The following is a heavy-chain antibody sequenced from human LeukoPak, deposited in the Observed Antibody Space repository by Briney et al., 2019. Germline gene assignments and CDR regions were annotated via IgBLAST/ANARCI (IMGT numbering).Heavy chain of an antibody. CDR1: GFTFSSYG. Sequence: GGSLRLSCAASGFTFSSYGMHWVRQAPGRGLEWVAVISYDGSNKYYADSVKGRFTISRDNSKNTLYLQMNSLRAEDTAVYYCAKTIARNTKYDFWSGYWNGNDYWGQGTLVTVSS. J-gene: IGHJ4*02. D-gene: IGHD3-3*01. V-gene: IGHV3-30*18. CDR3: AKTIARNTKYDFWSGYWNGNDY. CDR2: ISYDGSNK.